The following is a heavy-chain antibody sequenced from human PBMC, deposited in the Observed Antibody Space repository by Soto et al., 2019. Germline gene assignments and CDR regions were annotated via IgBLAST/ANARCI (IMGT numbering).Heavy chain of an antibody. CDR2: IKHSGST. D-gene: IGHD6-13*01. CDR1: GGSFSGYY. V-gene: IGHV4-34*01. J-gene: IGHJ4*02. CDR3: ARGGSKIIAAAGMPFDY. Sequence: SETLSLTCAVYGGSFSGYYWSWIRQPPGKGLEWIGEIKHSGSTNYNPSLKSRVTISVDTSKNQFYLKLSSVTAADTAVYYCARGGSKIIAAAGMPFDYWGQGTLVT.